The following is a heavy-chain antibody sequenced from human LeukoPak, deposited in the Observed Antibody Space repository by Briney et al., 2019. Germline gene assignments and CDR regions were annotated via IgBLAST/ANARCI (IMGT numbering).Heavy chain of an antibody. V-gene: IGHV3-11*04. CDR3: ANAGNLFRSLNY. CDR2: ISNSGNTI. CDR1: GFTFSDYN. J-gene: IGHJ4*02. D-gene: IGHD4-23*01. Sequence: GGSLRLSCAASGFTFSDYNMNWIRQAPGKGLEWVSYISNSGNTIYYANSIKGRFTISRDNAKNSLYLQMNSLRAEDTAVYYCANAGNLFRSLNYWGQGTLVTVSS.